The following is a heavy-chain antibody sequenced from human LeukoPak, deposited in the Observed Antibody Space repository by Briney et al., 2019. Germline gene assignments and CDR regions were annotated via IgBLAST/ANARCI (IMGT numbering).Heavy chain of an antibody. J-gene: IGHJ4*02. CDR2: ISSDGRST. V-gene: IGHV3-74*01. CDR1: GFTFRNYW. CDR3: ARGRSGNYYDY. Sequence: GGSLRLSCAASGFTFRNYWMYWVRQGPGKGLVWVSRISSDGRSTNYADSVKGRFTISRDNAKNTLFLQVNSLRADDTAVYYCARGRSGNYYDYWGQGTLVTVSS. D-gene: IGHD1-26*01.